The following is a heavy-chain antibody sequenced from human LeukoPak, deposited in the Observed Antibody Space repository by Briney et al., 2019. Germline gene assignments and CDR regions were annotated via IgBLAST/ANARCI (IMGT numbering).Heavy chain of an antibody. CDR1: GLTFRNYW. J-gene: IGHJ4*02. CDR3: TGGFGHNWSPFEN. CDR2: INGDGSDI. Sequence: PGGSLRLSCAVSGLTFRNYWMHWVRQAPGKGLAWVSRINGDGSDISYADSVKGRFTISRDNAKNTLSLQMNGLTDDDTALYYCTGGFGHNWSPFENWGQGTLVTVSS. D-gene: IGHD1-1*01. V-gene: IGHV3-74*01.